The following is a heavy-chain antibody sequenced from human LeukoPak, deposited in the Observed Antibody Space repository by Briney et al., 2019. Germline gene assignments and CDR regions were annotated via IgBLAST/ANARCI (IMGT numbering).Heavy chain of an antibody. CDR2: INHSGST. CDR3: ARAPYDSGGYYDYYFDY. J-gene: IGHJ4*02. CDR1: GGSFSGYY. V-gene: IGHV4-34*01. Sequence: ASETLSLTCAVYGGSFSGYYWSWIRQPPGKGLEWIGEINHSGSTNYNPSLKSRVTISVDTSKNQFSLKLSSVTAADTAVYYCARAPYDSGGYYDYYFDYWGQGTLVTVSS. D-gene: IGHD3-22*01.